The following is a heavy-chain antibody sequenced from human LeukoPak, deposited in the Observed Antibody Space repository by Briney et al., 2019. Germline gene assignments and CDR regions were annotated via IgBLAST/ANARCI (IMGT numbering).Heavy chain of an antibody. CDR1: GFPFNNFA. CDR3: AKEPRGSSSRLIYFDY. V-gene: IGHV3-23*01. D-gene: IGHD6-13*01. Sequence: GGTLRLSCAASGFPFNNFAMSWVRQAPGKGLEWVSAINRDSGSTYYADSVRGRFTISRDNSKNTLYLHMSSLRAEDTAVYYCAKEPRGSSSRLIYFDYWGQGTLVTVSS. CDR2: INRDSGST. J-gene: IGHJ4*02.